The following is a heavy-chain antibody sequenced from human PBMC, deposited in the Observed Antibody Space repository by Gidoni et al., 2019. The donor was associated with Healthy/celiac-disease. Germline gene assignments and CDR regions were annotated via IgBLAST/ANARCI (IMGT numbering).Heavy chain of an antibody. CDR3: AKVWVYDYVWGSYPNIFDY. V-gene: IGHV3-23*01. J-gene: IGHJ4*02. Sequence: VQRLESGGGMVQPGGSLGLSCESSGFTFRRCAMRWPRQAPGTGLEWVSAISGSGGSTYYADSVKGRFTISRDNSKNTLYLQMNSLRAEDTAVYYCAKVWVYDYVWGSYPNIFDYWGQGTLVTVSS. CDR2: ISGSGGST. D-gene: IGHD3-16*01. CDR1: GFTFRRCA.